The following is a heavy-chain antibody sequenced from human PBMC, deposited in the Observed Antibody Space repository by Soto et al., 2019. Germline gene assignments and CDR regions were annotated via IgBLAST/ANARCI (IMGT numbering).Heavy chain of an antibody. CDR2: ISSSSSYI. CDR3: ARDPDMSGYYPRPNWFDP. Sequence: EVQLVESGGGLVKPGGSLRLSCAASGFTFSSYSMNWVRQAPGKGLEWVSSISSSSSYIYYADSVKGRFTISRYNAKNAMFREMNSLRAEDTAVYYCARDPDMSGYYPRPNWFDPWGEGTLVTVSS. J-gene: IGHJ5*02. V-gene: IGHV3-21*01. CDR1: GFTFSSYS. D-gene: IGHD3-22*01.